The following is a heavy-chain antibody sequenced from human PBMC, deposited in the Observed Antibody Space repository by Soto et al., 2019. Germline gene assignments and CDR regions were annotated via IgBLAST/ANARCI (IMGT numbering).Heavy chain of an antibody. V-gene: IGHV1-69*02. CDR1: GGTFSSYT. Sequence: SVKVSCKASGGTFSSYTISWVRQAPGQGLEWMGRIIPILGIANYAQKFQGRVTITADKSTSTAYMELSSLRSEDPAVYYCAGAEDHCSGGSCYSNFPGCWGQGTLVTVGS. D-gene: IGHD2-15*01. CDR2: IIPILGIA. CDR3: AGAEDHCSGGSCYSNFPGC. J-gene: IGHJ4*02.